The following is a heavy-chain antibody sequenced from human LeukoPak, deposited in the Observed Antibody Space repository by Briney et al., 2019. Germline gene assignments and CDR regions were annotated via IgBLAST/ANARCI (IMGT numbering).Heavy chain of an antibody. D-gene: IGHD3-22*01. CDR1: GFTFSSYG. Sequence: PGGSLRLSCAASGFTFSSYGMHWVRQAPGKGLEWVAVIWYDGSNKYYADSVKGRFTISRDNSKNTLYLQMNSLRAEDTAVYYCAKTDSSGYCIDSWGQGTLVTVSS. V-gene: IGHV3-33*06. J-gene: IGHJ4*02. CDR3: AKTDSSGYCIDS. CDR2: IWYDGSNK.